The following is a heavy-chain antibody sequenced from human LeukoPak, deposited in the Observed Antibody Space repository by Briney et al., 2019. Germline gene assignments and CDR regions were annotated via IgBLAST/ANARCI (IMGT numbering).Heavy chain of an antibody. J-gene: IGHJ4*02. Sequence: GGSLRLSCAASGFTLTSYAMHWVRQAPGKGLEWVAVIWYDGSNKNYADPVRGRFTITRDDSKNTLYLQMNSLRVEDTAVYYCARDRHYYDTSGYYPLYWGQGTLVTVSS. D-gene: IGHD3-22*01. CDR2: IWYDGSNK. V-gene: IGHV3-33*01. CDR1: GFTLTSYA. CDR3: ARDRHYYDTSGYYPLY.